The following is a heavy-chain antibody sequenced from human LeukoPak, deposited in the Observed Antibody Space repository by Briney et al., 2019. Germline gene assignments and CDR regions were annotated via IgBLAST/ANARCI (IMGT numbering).Heavy chain of an antibody. CDR2: INPSGGST. J-gene: IGHJ4*02. V-gene: IGHV1-46*01. D-gene: IGHD3-16*01. CDR1: GYTFTSYY. Sequence: GASVKVSCKASGYTFTSYYMHWVRQAPGQGLEWMGIINPSGGSTSYAQKFQGRVTMTRDTSTSTVYMELSSLRSEDTAVYYCAGTYVGYTGFDYWGQGTLVTVSS. CDR3: AGTYVGYTGFDY.